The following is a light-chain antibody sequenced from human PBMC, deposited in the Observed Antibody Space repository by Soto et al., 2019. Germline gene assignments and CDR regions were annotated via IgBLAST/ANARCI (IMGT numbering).Light chain of an antibody. CDR3: QQYCSPLT. CDR2: GAS. J-gene: IGKJ4*01. Sequence: DIVLTQSPGTLSLSPGERATLSCRASQSVSSSHLAWYQQKPGQAPRLFIYGASSRATGIPDRFSGSGYGTDFTLTISRLQPIDFAVSYCQQYCSPLTFGGGTKVEIK. CDR1: QSVSSSH. V-gene: IGKV3-20*01.